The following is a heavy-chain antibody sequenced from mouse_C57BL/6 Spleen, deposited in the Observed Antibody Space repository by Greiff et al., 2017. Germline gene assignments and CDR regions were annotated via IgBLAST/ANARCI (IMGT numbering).Heavy chain of an antibody. V-gene: IGHV2-2*01. CDR1: GFSLTSYG. J-gene: IGHJ2*01. CDR2: IWSGGST. Sequence: QVQLKESGPGLVQPSQSLSITCTVSGFSLTSYGVHWVRQSPGKGLEWLGVIWSGGSTDYNAAFISRLSISKDNSKSQVFFKMNSLQADDTAIYYCARNQGPTGYFDYWGQGTTLTVSS. D-gene: IGHD3-2*02. CDR3: ARNQGPTGYFDY.